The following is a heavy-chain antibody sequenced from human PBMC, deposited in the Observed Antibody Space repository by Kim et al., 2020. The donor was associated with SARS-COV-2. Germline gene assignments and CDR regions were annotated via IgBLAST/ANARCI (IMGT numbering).Heavy chain of an antibody. CDR3: AKTLGRGGSWLGYYYYGMDV. Sequence: GGSLRLSCAVSGFTFSSYGMSWVRLAPGKGLECVSVIYTGASITYYADSVKGRFTISRDNSKNTLYLQLNSLRGEDTAVYYCAKTLGRGGSWLGYYYYGMDVWGQGTTVTVSS. V-gene: IGHV3-23*03. CDR1: GFTFSSYG. D-gene: IGHD3-16*01. J-gene: IGHJ6*02. CDR2: IYTGASIT.